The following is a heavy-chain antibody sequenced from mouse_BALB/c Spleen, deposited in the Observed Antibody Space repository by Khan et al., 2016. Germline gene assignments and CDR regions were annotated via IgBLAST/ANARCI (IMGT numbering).Heavy chain of an antibody. D-gene: IGHD1-1*01. V-gene: IGHV10-1*02. CDR1: GFTFNTYA. CDR3: VRHYYGSNWYFDV. J-gene: IGHJ1*01. CDR2: IRSKSNNYAT. Sequence: EVQLVESGGGLVQPKGSLKLSCAASGFTFNTYAMNWVRQAPGKVLEWVARIRSKSNNYATYYADSVKDRFTISRDDSQSMLYLQMNNLKTEDTAMYYCVRHYYGSNWYFDVWGAGTTVTVSS.